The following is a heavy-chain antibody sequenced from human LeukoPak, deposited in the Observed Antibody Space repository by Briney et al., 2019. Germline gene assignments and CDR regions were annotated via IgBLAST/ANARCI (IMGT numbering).Heavy chain of an antibody. D-gene: IGHD1-7*01. CDR3: ARTKITGTTDARGNWFDP. Sequence: VASVKVSCKASGGTFSSYAISWVRQAPGQGLEWMGGIIPIFGTANYAQKFQGRVTITTDESTSTAYMELSSLSSEDTAVYYCARTKITGTTDARGNWFDPWGQGTLVTVSS. V-gene: IGHV1-69*05. CDR2: IIPIFGTA. CDR1: GGTFSSYA. J-gene: IGHJ5*02.